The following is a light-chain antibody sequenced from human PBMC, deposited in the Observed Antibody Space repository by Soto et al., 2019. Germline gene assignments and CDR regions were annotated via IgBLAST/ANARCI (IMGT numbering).Light chain of an antibody. Sequence: EIVLTQSPCTLSLSPGERATLSCRARQGVSSSYSAWYQQKPGQAPRLLIYGASSRATGIPDRFSGSGSGTDFTLTISRLEPEDFAVYYCQQYGSSRYTFCQGTKLEIK. J-gene: IGKJ2*01. CDR2: GAS. V-gene: IGKV3-20*01. CDR1: QGVSSSY. CDR3: QQYGSSRYT.